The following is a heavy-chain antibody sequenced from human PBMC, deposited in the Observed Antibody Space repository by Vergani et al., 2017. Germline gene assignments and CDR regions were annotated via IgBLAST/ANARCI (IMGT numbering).Heavy chain of an antibody. D-gene: IGHD4-17*01. Sequence: QVQLVESGGGVVQPGRSLRLSCAASGFTFSSYGMHWVRQAPGKGLEWVAVISYDGSNKYYADSVKGRFTISRDNSKNTLYLQMNSLRAEDTAVYYCAKDFYDYGDPPYYYYGMDVWGQGP. J-gene: IGHJ6*02. CDR1: GFTFSSYG. CDR2: ISYDGSNK. CDR3: AKDFYDYGDPPYYYYGMDV. V-gene: IGHV3-30*18.